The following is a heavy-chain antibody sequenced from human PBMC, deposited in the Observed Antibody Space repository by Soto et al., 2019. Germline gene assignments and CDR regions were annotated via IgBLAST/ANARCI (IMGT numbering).Heavy chain of an antibody. V-gene: IGHV4-61*01. CDR1: GGSVSSGSYY. CDR2: IYYSGST. J-gene: IGHJ4*02. CDR3: AGDPGLRSFDY. D-gene: IGHD3-10*01. Sequence: PSETLSLTCTVSGGSVSSGSYYWSWIRQPPGKGLEWIGYIYYSGSTNYNPSLKSRVTISVDTSKNQFSLKLSSVTAADTAVYYCAGDPGLRSFDYWGQGTLVTVSS.